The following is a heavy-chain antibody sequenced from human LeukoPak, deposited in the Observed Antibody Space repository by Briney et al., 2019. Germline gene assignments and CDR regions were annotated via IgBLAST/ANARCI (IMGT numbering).Heavy chain of an antibody. CDR1: GFTFSSNW. CDR2: INEDGSTT. D-gene: IGHD1-26*01. CDR3: VRDLGGRSGH. V-gene: IGHV3-74*01. J-gene: IGHJ4*02. Sequence: GGSPRLSCAASGFTFSSNWMHWVRQAPGMGLVWVSRINEDGSTTNYADSEKGRSTIFRDNAKNTLYLQMNSLRAEDTAVYYCVRDLGGRSGHWGQGTLSPSPQ.